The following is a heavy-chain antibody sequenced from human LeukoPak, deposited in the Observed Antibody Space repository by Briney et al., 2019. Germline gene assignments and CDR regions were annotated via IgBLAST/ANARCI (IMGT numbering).Heavy chain of an antibody. J-gene: IGHJ4*02. Sequence: GASVKVSCKISGGRLVDLSIYWVRQAPGKGLEWMGGFEPDDGETTYAQRFQGRVTMTEDTSSNTAYMELSTLTSDDTAVYYCAADTQKKSVPATDQWGQGTLVTVSS. CDR3: AADTQKKSVPATDQ. CDR1: GGRLVDLS. V-gene: IGHV1-24*01. D-gene: IGHD2-2*01. CDR2: FEPDDGET.